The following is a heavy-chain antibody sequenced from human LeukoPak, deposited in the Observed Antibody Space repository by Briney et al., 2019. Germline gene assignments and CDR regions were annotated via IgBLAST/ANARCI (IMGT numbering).Heavy chain of an antibody. D-gene: IGHD3-10*01. Sequence: PGGSLRLSCAASGFTFSSYAMSWVRQAPGKGLEWGSAISGSGGSTHYADSVKGRLTISRDNSKNTLYLQMNSLRAEDTAVYFCAGGGVDHYGSGTYYLMYYFDHWGQGALVTVSS. CDR3: AGGGVDHYGSGTYYLMYYFDH. J-gene: IGHJ4*02. CDR1: GFTFSSYA. V-gene: IGHV3-23*01. CDR2: ISGSGGST.